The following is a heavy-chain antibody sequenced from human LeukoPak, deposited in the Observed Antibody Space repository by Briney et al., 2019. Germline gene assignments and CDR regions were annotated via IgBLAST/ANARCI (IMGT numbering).Heavy chain of an antibody. Sequence: GRSLRLSCAASGFTFSIYAMHWVRQAPGKGLEWVAVISYDETNKYYADSVKGRFTISRDNSKNTLYLQMNSLRAEDTAVYYCAKEYSSGWYYFDSWGQGTLVTVSS. V-gene: IGHV3-30-3*01. CDR1: GFTFSIYA. D-gene: IGHD6-19*01. J-gene: IGHJ4*02. CDR2: ISYDETNK. CDR3: AKEYSSGWYYFDS.